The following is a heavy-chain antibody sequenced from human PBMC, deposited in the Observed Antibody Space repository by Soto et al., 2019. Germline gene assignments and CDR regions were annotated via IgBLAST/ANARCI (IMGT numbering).Heavy chain of an antibody. CDR1: GGSISSYY. CDR2: INYSGST. CDR3: ARSSGYYYGRYYFDY. D-gene: IGHD3-22*01. J-gene: IGHJ4*02. V-gene: IGHV4-59*12. Sequence: SETLSLTCTVSGGSISSYYWSWIRQPPGKGLEWIGDINYSGSTNFNPSLKSRVTISVDTFKNQFSLKLSSVTAADTALYYCARSSGYYYGRYYFDYWGQGTLVTVSS.